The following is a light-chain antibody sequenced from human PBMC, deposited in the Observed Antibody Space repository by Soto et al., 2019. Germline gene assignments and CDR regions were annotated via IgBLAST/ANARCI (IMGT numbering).Light chain of an antibody. CDR1: PSVSSSY. V-gene: IGKV3-20*01. CDR3: QEYGSSPGT. CDR2: GAS. Sequence: EIGLPQSPGPLSLSPGERATLSCRASPSVSSSYLAWYQQKPGQAPRLLIYGASSRATGIPGRFSGSGSGTGFTLTISRLEPEDLAVYYCQEYGSSPGTFGQGTKVEIK. J-gene: IGKJ1*01.